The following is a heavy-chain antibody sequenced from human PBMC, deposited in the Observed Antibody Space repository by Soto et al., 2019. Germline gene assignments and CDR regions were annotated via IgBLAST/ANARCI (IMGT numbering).Heavy chain of an antibody. J-gene: IGHJ6*02. V-gene: IGHV1-69*01. CDR3: ARSQGSSTSLEIYYYYYYGMDV. CDR2: IIPISGTA. Sequence: QVQLVQSGAEVKKPGSSVKVSCKASGGTFSSYAISWVRQAPGQGLEWMGGIIPISGTANYAQKFQGRVTINADESTSTAYMELSSLRSEDTAVYYWARSQGSSTSLEIYYYYYYGMDVWCQGTTVTVSS. D-gene: IGHD2-2*01. CDR1: GGTFSSYA.